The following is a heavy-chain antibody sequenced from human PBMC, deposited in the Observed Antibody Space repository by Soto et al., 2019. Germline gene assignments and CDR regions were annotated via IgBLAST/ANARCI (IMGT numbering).Heavy chain of an antibody. CDR1: GFTFSSYS. CDR2: IDTSGRAR. V-gene: IGHV3-48*01. J-gene: IGHJ6*02. D-gene: IGHD3-22*01. Sequence: PGGSLRLSCAASGFTFSSYSLSWVRQAPGKGLEWIAYIDTSGRAREYADSVKGRFAVSRDNARDALYLQVNSLRAEDTAVYYCAKDRTGEDYDSSGYYRPPLFYGMDVWGQGTTVTVSS. CDR3: AKDRTGEDYDSSGYYRPPLFYGMDV.